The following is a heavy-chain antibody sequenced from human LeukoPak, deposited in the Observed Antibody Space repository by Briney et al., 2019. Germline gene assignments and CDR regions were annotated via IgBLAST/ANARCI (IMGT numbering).Heavy chain of an antibody. V-gene: IGHV4-4*09. CDR3: ARKVPKKGWFDP. Sequence: KSSETLSLTCIVSGASNNSFYWSWLRQPPGKGLEWIGYTHPSGNSNYSPSLKSRVTISVDTSTSQFSLKLKSVTAADTAVYYCARKVPKKGWFDPWGQGTLVTVSS. CDR1: GASNNSFY. CDR2: THPSGNS. J-gene: IGHJ5*02.